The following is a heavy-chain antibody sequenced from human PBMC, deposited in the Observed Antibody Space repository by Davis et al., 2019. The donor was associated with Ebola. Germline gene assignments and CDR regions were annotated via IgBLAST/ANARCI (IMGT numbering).Heavy chain of an antibody. CDR2: IYHSGST. J-gene: IGHJ3*02. V-gene: IGHV4-30-2*01. CDR1: GGSISSGGYS. Sequence: LRLSCAVSGGSISSGGYSWSWIRQPPGKGLEWIGYIYHSGSTYYNPSLKSRVTISVDRSKNQFSLKLSSVTAADTAVYYCARGNLDAFDIWGQGTMVTVSS. CDR3: ARGNLDAFDI.